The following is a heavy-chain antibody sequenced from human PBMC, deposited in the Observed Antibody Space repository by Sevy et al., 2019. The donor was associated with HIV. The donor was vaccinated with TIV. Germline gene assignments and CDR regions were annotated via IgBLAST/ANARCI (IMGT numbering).Heavy chain of an antibody. D-gene: IGHD3-10*01. CDR2: IYTSGST. CDR3: ARDKDYYGSGSSSRWFDP. V-gene: IGHV4-4*07. Sequence: SETLSLTCTVSGGSISSYYWSWIRQPAGKGLEWIGRIYTSGSTNYNPSLKSRVTMSVDTSKNQFPLKLSSVTAADTAVYYCARDKDYYGSGSSSRWFDPWGQGTLVTVSS. J-gene: IGHJ5*02. CDR1: GGSISSYY.